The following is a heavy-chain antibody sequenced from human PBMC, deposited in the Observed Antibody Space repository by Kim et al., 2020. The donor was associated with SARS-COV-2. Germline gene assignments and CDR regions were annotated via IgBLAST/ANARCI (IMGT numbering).Heavy chain of an antibody. CDR2: IYYSGST. J-gene: IGHJ1*01. Sequence: SETLSLTCTVSGGSISSGGYYWSWIRQHPGKGLEWIGYIYYSGSTYYNPSLKSRVTISVDTSKNQFSLKLSSVTAADTAVYYCARGFEKGYDSGAGEYFQHWGQGTLVTVSS. V-gene: IGHV4-31*03. CDR1: GGSISSGGYY. D-gene: IGHD3-22*01. CDR3: ARGFEKGYDSGAGEYFQH.